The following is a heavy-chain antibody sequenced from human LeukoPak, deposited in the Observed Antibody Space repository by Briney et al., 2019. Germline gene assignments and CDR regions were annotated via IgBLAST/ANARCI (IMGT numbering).Heavy chain of an antibody. J-gene: IGHJ4*02. Sequence: PGGSLRLSCAASGFTFNSYAMTWVRQAPGKGLEWVSLISGSGGATYYADSMKGRFTISRDNSKNTLYLQMNSLRADDTAVYYCANRIVGDKHFDYWGQGTLVTVS. CDR1: GFTFNSYA. D-gene: IGHD1-26*01. CDR3: ANRIVGDKHFDY. CDR2: ISGSGGAT. V-gene: IGHV3-23*01.